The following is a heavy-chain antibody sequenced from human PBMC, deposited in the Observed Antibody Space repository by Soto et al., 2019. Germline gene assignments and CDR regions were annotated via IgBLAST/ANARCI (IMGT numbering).Heavy chain of an antibody. J-gene: IGHJ6*02. D-gene: IGHD4-17*01. CDR3: GRVPLAAPPYRYGLSV. V-gene: IGHV3-21*01. CDR2: ISSSSSYI. Sequence: PGGSLRLSCAASGFTFSSYSMNWVRQAPGKGLEWVSSISSSSSYIYYADSVKGRFTISRDNAKNSLYLQMNSLRAEDTAVYYCGRVPLAAPPYRYGLSVWGQGTTVTASS. CDR1: GFTFSSYS.